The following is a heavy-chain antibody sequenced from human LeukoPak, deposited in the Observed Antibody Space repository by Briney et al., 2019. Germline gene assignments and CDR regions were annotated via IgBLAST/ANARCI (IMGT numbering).Heavy chain of an antibody. D-gene: IGHD3-10*01. V-gene: IGHV1-18*04. Sequence: ASVTVSCKASGYTFIIYGISWVRQAPGQGLEWMGWISPYNGNTNYAQKLQARLTMTTDTSTSTASMELRSLRSDDTAVYYCAREGDGRSGEVRAFDIWGQGTMVTVSS. J-gene: IGHJ3*02. CDR2: ISPYNGNT. CDR3: AREGDGRSGEVRAFDI. CDR1: GYTFIIYG.